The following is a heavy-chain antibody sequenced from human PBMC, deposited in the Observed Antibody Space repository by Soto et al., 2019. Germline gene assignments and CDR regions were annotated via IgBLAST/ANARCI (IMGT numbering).Heavy chain of an antibody. V-gene: IGHV3-21*01. Sequence: GGSLRLSXAASGFAFRSYDMNWVSQAQGKGLEWVASISSGRSNIYYADSVKGRFTISRDNAKNSLFLQMDSLRAEDSAVYDCASATVVAATFDFWGQGTLVTVSS. J-gene: IGHJ4*02. CDR3: ASATVVAATFDF. CDR2: ISSGRSNI. CDR1: GFAFRSYD. D-gene: IGHD2-15*01.